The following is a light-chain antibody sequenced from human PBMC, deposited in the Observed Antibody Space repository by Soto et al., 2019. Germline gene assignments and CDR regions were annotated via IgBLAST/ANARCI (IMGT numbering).Light chain of an antibody. CDR1: QTVSRW. CDR2: KAS. CDR3: QQFHSFPIT. J-gene: IGKJ5*01. Sequence: DIQMTQSPSTLSASVEYRVSIACRASQTVSRWLAWYQQKPGKAPQLLIEKASTLESGVPSRFSGSGSGTDFTLTINSLQPEDYATYYCQQFHSFPITFGQGTRLEIK. V-gene: IGKV1-5*03.